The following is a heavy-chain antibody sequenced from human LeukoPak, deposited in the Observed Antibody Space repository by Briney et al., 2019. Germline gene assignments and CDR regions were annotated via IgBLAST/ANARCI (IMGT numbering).Heavy chain of an antibody. CDR1: GFSLTTSGVG. Sequence: SGPTLVNPTQTLTLTSTFSGFSLTTSGVGVGWIRQPPGKALEWLALINWDDQKVYSPSLQSRPSITKDTSKNQVVLTMTNVDPVDTATYYCAHRRDSSGYQYRYWFAPWGQGTLVTVSS. CDR3: AHRRDSSGYQYRYWFAP. CDR2: INWDDQK. J-gene: IGHJ5*02. D-gene: IGHD3-22*01. V-gene: IGHV2-5*02.